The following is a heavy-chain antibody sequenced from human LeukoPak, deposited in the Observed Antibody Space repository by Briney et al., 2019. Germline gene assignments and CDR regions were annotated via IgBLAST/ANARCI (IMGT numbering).Heavy chain of an antibody. CDR2: IWYDGTNK. CDR3: ARAEDGYPDY. V-gene: IGHV3-33*01. D-gene: IGHD5-24*01. CDR1: GFTFSSYG. J-gene: IGHJ4*02. Sequence: PGGSLRLSCEASGFTFSSYGMHWVRQVPGKGLEWVALIWYDGTNKDYVDSVKGRFTISRDNSKNTVYLQMNSLRAEDTAVYYCARAEDGYPDYWGQGTLVTVSS.